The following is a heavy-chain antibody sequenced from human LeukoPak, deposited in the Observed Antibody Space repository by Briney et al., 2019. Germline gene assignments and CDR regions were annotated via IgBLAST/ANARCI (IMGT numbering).Heavy chain of an antibody. CDR1: GYTFTNYG. D-gene: IGHD3-22*01. V-gene: IGHV1-18*01. CDR3: TRDYYYDPYYFDY. Sequence: AASVKDSCKASGYTFTNYGISWVRQAPGQGLEWMGWISAYNGNTNYAQRLQGRVTMTADTSTNTAYMELRSLRSDDTAVYYCTRDYYYDPYYFDYWGQGALVTVSS. J-gene: IGHJ4*02. CDR2: ISAYNGNT.